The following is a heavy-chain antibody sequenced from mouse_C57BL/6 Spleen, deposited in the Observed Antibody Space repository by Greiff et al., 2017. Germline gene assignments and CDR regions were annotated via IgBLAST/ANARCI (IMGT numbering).Heavy chain of an antibody. CDR2: ISSGSSTI. Sequence: DVQLVESGGGLVKPGGSLKLSCAASGFTFSDYGMHWVRQAPEKGLEWVAYISSGSSTIYYADTVKGRFPISRDNAKNTLFLQMTSLRSEDTAMYYCAKGVYGSSLFDYWGQGTTLTVSS. J-gene: IGHJ2*01. CDR1: GFTFSDYG. V-gene: IGHV5-17*01. CDR3: AKGVYGSSLFDY. D-gene: IGHD1-1*01.